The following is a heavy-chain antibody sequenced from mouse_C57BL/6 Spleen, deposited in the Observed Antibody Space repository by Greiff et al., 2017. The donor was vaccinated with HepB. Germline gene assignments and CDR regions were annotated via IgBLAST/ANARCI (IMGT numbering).Heavy chain of an antibody. CDR3: ARGLDYGSSYGYIDV. V-gene: IGHV5-16*01. CDR1: GFTFSDYY. J-gene: IGHJ1*03. CDR2: INYDGSST. D-gene: IGHD1-1*01. Sequence: EVQRVESEGGLVQPGSSMTLSCTASGFTFSDYYMAWVRQVPEKGLEWVANINYDGSSTYYLDSLKSRFIISRDNEKNILYLQMSSLKSEDTATYYCARGLDYGSSYGYIDVWGTGTTVTVSS.